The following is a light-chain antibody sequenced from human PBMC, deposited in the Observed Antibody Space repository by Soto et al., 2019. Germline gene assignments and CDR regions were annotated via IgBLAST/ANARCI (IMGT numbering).Light chain of an antibody. CDR1: SRDVGGYNY. CDR2: EVN. V-gene: IGLV2-8*01. J-gene: IGLJ1*01. CDR3: SSYAGSNIV. Sequence: QSALTQPPSESGSPGQSVAISRNGTSRDVGGYNYVSWYQQHPGKAPKLMIYEVNKRPSGVPDRFSGSKSGNTASLTVSGLQAEDEADYYCSSYAGSNIVFGTGAKVTVL.